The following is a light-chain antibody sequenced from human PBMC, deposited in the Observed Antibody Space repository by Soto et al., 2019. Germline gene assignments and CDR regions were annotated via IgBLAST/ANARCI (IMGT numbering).Light chain of an antibody. Sequence: EIVMTQSPATLSVSPGERATLSCRASQTVSSNLAWYQQKPGQAPRLLIYGAYTRATDTPARFSGSRSGTEFTLTISSLQSEDFAVYYCQQYTNWPLYTFGQGTKLEI. CDR2: GAY. CDR3: QQYTNWPLYT. J-gene: IGKJ2*01. V-gene: IGKV3-15*01. CDR1: QTVSSN.